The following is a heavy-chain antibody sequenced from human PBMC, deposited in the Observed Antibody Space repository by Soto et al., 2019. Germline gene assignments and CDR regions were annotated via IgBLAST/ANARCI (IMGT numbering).Heavy chain of an antibody. CDR1: GGSLSSGGYY. Sequence: PSETLSLTCTVSGGSLSSGGYYWSWIRQHPGKGLEWIGYIYYSGSTYYNPSLKSRVTISVDTSKNQFSLKLSSVTAADTAVYYCARLYCSSTSCLSPYPHYYYYGMDVWGQGTTVTVSS. D-gene: IGHD2-2*01. V-gene: IGHV4-31*03. CDR3: ARLYCSSTSCLSPYPHYYYYGMDV. CDR2: IYYSGST. J-gene: IGHJ6*02.